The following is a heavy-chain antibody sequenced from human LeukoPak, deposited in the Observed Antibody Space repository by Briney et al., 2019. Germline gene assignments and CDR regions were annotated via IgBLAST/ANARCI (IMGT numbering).Heavy chain of an antibody. CDR1: GGSFSGYY. CDR3: ARQGAYCSGGSCYHQ. Sequence: SETLSLTCAVYGGSFSGYYWSWIRQPPGKGLEWIGYIYYSGSTNYNPSLKSRVTISVDTSKNQFSLKLSSVTAADTAVYYCARQGAYCSGGSCYHQWGQGTLVTVSS. D-gene: IGHD2-15*01. CDR2: IYYSGST. V-gene: IGHV4-59*08. J-gene: IGHJ4*02.